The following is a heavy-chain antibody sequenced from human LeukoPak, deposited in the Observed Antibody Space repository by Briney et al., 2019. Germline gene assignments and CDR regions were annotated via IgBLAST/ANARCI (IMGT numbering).Heavy chain of an antibody. J-gene: IGHJ5*02. CDR1: GGSISSSSYY. V-gene: IGHV4-39*07. CDR2: IYYSGST. CDR3: ARVGDYCGSPDP. Sequence: SETLSLTCTVSGGSISSSSYYWGWIRQPPGKGLEWIGSIYYSGSTYYNPSLKSRVTISVDTSKNQFSLKLSSVTAADTAVYYCARVGDYCGSPDPWGQGTLVTVSS. D-gene: IGHD3-10*01.